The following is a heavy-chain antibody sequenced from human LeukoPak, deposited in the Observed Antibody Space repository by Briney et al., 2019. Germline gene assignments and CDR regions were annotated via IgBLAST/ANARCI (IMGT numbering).Heavy chain of an antibody. Sequence: GGPLRLSCAASEFTFSSNAMHWVRQAPGKGLEYVSAISSNGGSTYYANPVKGRFTNTRDNSKNALYLKMGGQRTEDKAVYYCARGFRRGVAGNYHFDYWGQGTLVTVSS. CDR3: ARGFRRGVAGNYHFDY. D-gene: IGHD6-19*01. J-gene: IGHJ4*02. V-gene: IGHV3-64*01. CDR1: EFTFSSNA. CDR2: ISSNGGST.